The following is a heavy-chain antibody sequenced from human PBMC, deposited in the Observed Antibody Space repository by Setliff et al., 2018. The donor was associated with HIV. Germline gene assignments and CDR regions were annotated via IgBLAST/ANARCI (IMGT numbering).Heavy chain of an antibody. J-gene: IGHJ4*02. CDR3: ARHPNEEAQRNYKFDS. Sequence: SETLSLTCTVSGGSISGYFWNWIRQPPGKRLEWIGYIYSSGNTDYNPSLKTRATISLDTSRKQFSLRLSFVTATDTAFYYCARHPNEEAQRNYKFDSWGQGTRVTVSS. D-gene: IGHD4-4*01. V-gene: IGHV4-4*09. CDR2: IYSSGNT. CDR1: GGSISGYF.